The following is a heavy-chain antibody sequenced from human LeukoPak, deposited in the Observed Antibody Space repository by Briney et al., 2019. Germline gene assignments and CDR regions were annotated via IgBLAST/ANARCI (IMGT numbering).Heavy chain of an antibody. D-gene: IGHD3-22*01. CDR1: GITLSNYG. Sequence: HSGGSLRLSCAVSGITLSNYGMSWVRQAPGKGLEWFAGISGSGGSTNYADSVKGRFTISRDNRKNTLYLQMNSLRVEDTAVYFCAKRGVVIRVILVGFHKEAYYFDSWGQGALVTVSS. CDR2: ISGSGGST. V-gene: IGHV3-23*01. CDR3: AKRGVVIRVILVGFHKEAYYFDS. J-gene: IGHJ4*02.